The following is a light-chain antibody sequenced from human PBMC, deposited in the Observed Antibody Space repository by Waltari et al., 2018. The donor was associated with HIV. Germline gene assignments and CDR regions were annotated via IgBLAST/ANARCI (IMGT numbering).Light chain of an antibody. CDR1: QSVGSR. J-gene: IGKJ1*01. Sequence: MTQSPATLSVSPGEGATLSCRASQSVGSRVAWYQQMAGQAPRLLIFGADTRASGIPARFTGSGSETEFTLTISSLQSEDFAVYFCQQYDDWPWMFGQGTKVEIK. CDR3: QQYDDWPWM. V-gene: IGKV3-15*01. CDR2: GAD.